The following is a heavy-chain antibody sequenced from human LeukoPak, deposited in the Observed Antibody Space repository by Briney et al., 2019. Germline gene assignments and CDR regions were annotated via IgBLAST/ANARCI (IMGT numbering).Heavy chain of an antibody. CDR3: ARGSFNYYDSSGYIAEYFQH. CDR1: GGTFSSYA. D-gene: IGHD3-22*01. J-gene: IGHJ1*01. Sequence: GASVKVSCKASGGTFSSYAIGWVRQAPGQGLEWMGRIIPIFGTANYAQKFQGRVTITTDESTSTAYMELSSLRSEDTAVYYCARGSFNYYDSSGYIAEYFQHWGQGTLVTVSS. V-gene: IGHV1-69*05. CDR2: IIPIFGTA.